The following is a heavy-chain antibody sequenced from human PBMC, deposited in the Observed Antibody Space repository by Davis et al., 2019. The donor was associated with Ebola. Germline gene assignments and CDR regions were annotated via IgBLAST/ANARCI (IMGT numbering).Heavy chain of an antibody. V-gene: IGHV3-23*03. CDR3: ARGGYDDASLEH. CDR1: GFTFGDYA. J-gene: IGHJ1*01. CDR2: TFSGGGT. D-gene: IGHD5-18*01. Sequence: PGGSLRLSCTTSGFTFGDYAMTWVRQAPGRGLEWVSLTFSGGGTNYADSVKGRFTVSRDSVNNILYLQMNSLRVDDTAVYFCARGGYDDASLEHWGQGTLVTVSA.